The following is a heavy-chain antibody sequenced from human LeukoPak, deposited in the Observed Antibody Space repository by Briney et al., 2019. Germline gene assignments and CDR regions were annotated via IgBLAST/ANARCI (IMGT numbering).Heavy chain of an antibody. CDR1: GYSVNSGYY. Sequence: PSETLSLTCTVSGYSVNSGYYWGWIRQPPGKGLEWIGSIYHSGSTYYNPSLKSRVTISVDTSKKQFSLKLSSVTAADTAVYYCARRAVAGVSGFFEYFQYWGQGTLVTVSS. CDR2: IYHSGST. V-gene: IGHV4-38-2*02. D-gene: IGHD6-19*01. J-gene: IGHJ1*01. CDR3: ARRAVAGVSGFFEYFQY.